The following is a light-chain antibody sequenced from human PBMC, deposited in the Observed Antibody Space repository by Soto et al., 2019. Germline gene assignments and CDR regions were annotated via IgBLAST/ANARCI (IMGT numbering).Light chain of an antibody. CDR2: DVS. Sequence: QSVLTQPRSVSGSPGQSVTISCTGTSSDVGGYNYVSWYQQHPGKAPKLMIYDVSKRPSGVPDRFSGSKSGNTASLTISGLQAEDEGDYYCCSYAGSTFVFGGGTKLTGL. J-gene: IGLJ2*01. CDR3: CSYAGSTFV. CDR1: SSDVGGYNY. V-gene: IGLV2-11*01.